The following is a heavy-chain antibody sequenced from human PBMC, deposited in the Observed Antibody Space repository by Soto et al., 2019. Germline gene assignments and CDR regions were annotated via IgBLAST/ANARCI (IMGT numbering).Heavy chain of an antibody. V-gene: IGHV4-59*08. Sequence: PSETLSLTCTVSGGSISSYYWSWIRQPPGKGLEWIGYIYYSGSTNYNPSLKSRVTISVDTSKNQFSLKLSSVTAADTAVYYCASSLVVITRAEYFQHWGQGTLVTVSS. J-gene: IGHJ1*01. CDR2: IYYSGST. CDR1: GGSISSYY. D-gene: IGHD3-22*01. CDR3: ASSLVVITRAEYFQH.